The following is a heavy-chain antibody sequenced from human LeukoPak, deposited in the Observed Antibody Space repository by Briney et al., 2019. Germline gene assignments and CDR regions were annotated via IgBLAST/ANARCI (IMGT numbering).Heavy chain of an antibody. J-gene: IGHJ4*02. CDR2: IYHSGST. V-gene: IGHV4-4*02. D-gene: IGHD2-15*01. CDR3: ARFGIGCSGGSCYPARFFDY. Sequence: SGTLSLTCAVSGGSISSSNWWSWVRPPPGKGLEWIGEIYHSGSTNYNPSLKSRVTISVDKSKNQFSLKLSSVTAADTAVYYCARFGIGCSGGSCYPARFFDYWGQGTLVTVSS. CDR1: GGSISSSNW.